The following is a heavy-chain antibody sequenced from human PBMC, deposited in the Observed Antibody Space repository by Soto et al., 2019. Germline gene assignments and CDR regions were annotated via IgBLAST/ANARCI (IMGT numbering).Heavy chain of an antibody. CDR2: IYYSGST. CDR3: ARSITMVRGVIPYYYMDV. D-gene: IGHD3-10*01. CDR1: GGSISSYY. J-gene: IGHJ6*03. Sequence: SETLSLTCTVAGGSISSYYWSWIRQPPGKGLEWIGYIYYSGSTNYNPSLKSRVTISVDTSKNQFSLKLSSVTAADTAVYYCARSITMVRGVIPYYYMDVWGKGTTVTVSS. V-gene: IGHV4-59*01.